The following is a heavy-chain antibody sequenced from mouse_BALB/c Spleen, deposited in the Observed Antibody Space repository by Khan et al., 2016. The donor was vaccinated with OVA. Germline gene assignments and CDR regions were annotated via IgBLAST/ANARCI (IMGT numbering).Heavy chain of an antibody. J-gene: IGHJ3*01. CDR3: ERGGTGGFSY. CDR1: GFTFSDYG. CDR2: ISSLAYNF. D-gene: IGHD3-1*01. Sequence: EVELVESGGGLVQPGGSRKLSCAASGFTFSDYGMAWIRQGPGKGPEWITFISSLAYNFYYADTVTGRFTISRENARNTLYLEMNSMGSEDTAMYYGERGGTGGFSYWGQGTLVTVSA. V-gene: IGHV5-15*02.